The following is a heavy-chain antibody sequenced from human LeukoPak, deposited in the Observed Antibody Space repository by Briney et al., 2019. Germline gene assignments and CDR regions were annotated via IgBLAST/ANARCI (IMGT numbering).Heavy chain of an antibody. CDR1: GFTASSNY. Sequence: GGSLRLSCAASGFTASSNYMSWVRQAPGKGLEWVSVIYSGGSTYYADSVKGRFTISRDNSKNTLYLQMNSLRAEDTAVYYCARAPWLPAALDYWGQGTLVTVSS. J-gene: IGHJ4*02. CDR2: IYSGGST. CDR3: ARAPWLPAALDY. D-gene: IGHD2-2*01. V-gene: IGHV3-53*01.